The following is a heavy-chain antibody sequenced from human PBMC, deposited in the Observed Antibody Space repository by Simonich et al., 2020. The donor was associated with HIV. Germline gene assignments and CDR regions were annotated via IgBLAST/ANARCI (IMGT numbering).Heavy chain of an antibody. CDR2: IYYRGTT. Sequence: QVQLQQWGAGLLKPSETLSLTCAVYGASFSGYYWGWIRQPQGKGLGWIVSIYYRGTTYYTPSLKSRVSISVDTSKNQFSLKLTSVTAADTAVYYCARRGSVSSGSPRYFDSWGHGTLVTVSS. J-gene: IGHJ4*01. CDR3: ARRGSVSSGSPRYFDS. V-gene: IGHV4-34*01. D-gene: IGHD3-10*01. CDR1: GASFSGYY.